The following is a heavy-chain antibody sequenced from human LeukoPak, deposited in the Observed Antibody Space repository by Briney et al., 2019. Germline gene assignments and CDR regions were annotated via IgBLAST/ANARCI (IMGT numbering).Heavy chain of an antibody. CDR3: ARSRDGYNSRDFDY. D-gene: IGHD5-24*01. V-gene: IGHV4-30-4*01. CDR1: GGSISSGDYY. J-gene: IGHJ4*02. CDR2: IYYSGST. Sequence: SQTLSLTCTVSGGSISSGDYYWSWIRQPPGKGLEWIGYIYYSGSTYYNPSLKSRVTISVDTSKNQFSLKLSSVTAADTAVYYCARSRDGYNSRDFDYWGQGTLVTVSS.